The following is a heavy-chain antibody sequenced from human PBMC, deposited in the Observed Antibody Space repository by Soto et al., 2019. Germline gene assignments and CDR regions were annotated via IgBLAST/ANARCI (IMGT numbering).Heavy chain of an antibody. CDR1: GFTFNTYT. CDR2: ISSDGNNN. CDR3: SRDSVPIVGAPASWAANRLDP. V-gene: IGHV3-30*09. D-gene: IGHD2-2*01. Sequence: QVHLVESGGGVVQPGRALRLSCAASGFTFNTYTMYWVLQAPGKGLEWVAVISSDGNNNYYTDSVKGRFAISRDKSKNTLYLQMNNLRPEDTAVYVCSRDSVPIVGAPASWAANRLDPWGQGTLVTVSS. J-gene: IGHJ5*02.